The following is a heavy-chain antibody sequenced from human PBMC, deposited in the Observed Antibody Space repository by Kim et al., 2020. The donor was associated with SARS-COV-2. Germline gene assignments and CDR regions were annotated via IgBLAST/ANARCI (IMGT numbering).Heavy chain of an antibody. D-gene: IGHD3-22*01. CDR1: GYTFTSYG. V-gene: IGHV1-18*01. J-gene: IGHJ4*02. Sequence: ASVKVSCKASGYTFTSYGISWVRQAPGQGLEWMGWISAYNGNTNYAQKLQGRVTMTTDTSTSTAYMELRSLRSDDTAVYYCARGLVPNYYDSSGYYYWYYFDYWGQGTLVTVSS. CDR2: ISAYNGNT. CDR3: ARGLVPNYYDSSGYYYWYYFDY.